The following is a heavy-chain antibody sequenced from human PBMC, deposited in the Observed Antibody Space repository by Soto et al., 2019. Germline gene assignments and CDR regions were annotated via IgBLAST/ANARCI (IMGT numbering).Heavy chain of an antibody. Sequence: QVHLVESGGGVVQPGGSLRLSCAGSGFTFSDYGMHWVRQAPGKGLEWVAVLWYDGSGEYYTDSVRGRFTISRVNPKNTLYLQMNNLRDEDTGVYYCARDSVRFLEHFSKDYFDYWGQGTRVTVSS. CDR3: ARDSVRFLEHFSKDYFDY. V-gene: IGHV3-33*08. J-gene: IGHJ4*02. D-gene: IGHD3-3*01. CDR2: LWYDGSGE. CDR1: GFTFSDYG.